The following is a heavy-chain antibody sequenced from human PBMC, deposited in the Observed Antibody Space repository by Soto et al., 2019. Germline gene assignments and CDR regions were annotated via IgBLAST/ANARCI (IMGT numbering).Heavy chain of an antibody. CDR2: SSNYNGDT. CDR1: GYTFTSYG. CDR3: ARGYEILTGRAYYYGMDG. D-gene: IGHD3-9*01. Sequence: QVQLVQSGAEVKKPGASVKVTCKTSGYTFTSYGIRWVRQAPGQVLERMGWSSNYNGDTHFAQKFQGRVTLTKDTSTNTAYMDLRSLTSDDTAVYYCARGYEILTGRAYYYGMDGWGQGTTVTVSS. V-gene: IGHV1-18*01. J-gene: IGHJ6*02.